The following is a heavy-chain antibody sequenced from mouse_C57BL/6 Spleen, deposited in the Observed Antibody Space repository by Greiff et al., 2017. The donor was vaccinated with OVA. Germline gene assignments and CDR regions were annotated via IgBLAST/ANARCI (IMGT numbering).Heavy chain of an antibody. CDR1: GYTFTSYW. V-gene: IGHV1-69*01. D-gene: IGHD1-1*01. CDR2: IDPSDSYT. Sequence: QVQLQQPGAELVKPGASVKLSCKASGYTFTSYWMHWVKQRPGQGLEWIGEIDPSDSYTNYNQKFKGKSTLTVDKSSSTAYMQLSSLTSEDSAVYYCARWVYGSSHWYFDVWGTGTTVTVSS. CDR3: ARWVYGSSHWYFDV. J-gene: IGHJ1*03.